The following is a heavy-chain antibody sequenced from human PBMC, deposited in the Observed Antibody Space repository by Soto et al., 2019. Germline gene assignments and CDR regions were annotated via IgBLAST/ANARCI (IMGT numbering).Heavy chain of an antibody. CDR1: GGSFSGYY. CDR3: ARGGYSYGLYYYYYGMDV. CDR2: INHSGST. D-gene: IGHD5-18*01. Sequence: SGTLSLTCAVYGGSFSGYYWSWIRQPPGKGLEWIGEINHSGSTNYNPSLKSRVTISVDTSKNQFSLKLSSVTAADTAVYYCARGGYSYGLYYYYYGMDVWGQGTTVTVSS. J-gene: IGHJ6*02. V-gene: IGHV4-34*01.